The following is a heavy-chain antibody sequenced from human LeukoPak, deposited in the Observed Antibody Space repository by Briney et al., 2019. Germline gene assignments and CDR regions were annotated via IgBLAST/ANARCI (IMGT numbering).Heavy chain of an antibody. CDR1: GFTFSNYN. CDR2: ISSSVGNI. D-gene: IGHD5-18*01. V-gene: IGHV3-21*01. J-gene: IGHJ6*03. CDR3: ARDGGPDTAMVTLSYYYYMDV. Sequence: GGSLRLSCAASGFTFSNYNMNWVRQAPGKGLEWVSSISSSVGNIDYADSVKGRLTISRDNAKNSLYLQMNSLRAEDTAVYYCARDGGPDTAMVTLSYYYYMDVWGKGTTVTVSS.